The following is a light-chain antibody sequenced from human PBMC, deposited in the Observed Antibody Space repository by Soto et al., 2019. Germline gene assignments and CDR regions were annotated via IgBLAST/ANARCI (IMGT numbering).Light chain of an antibody. J-gene: IGLJ2*01. CDR2: DDS. CDR1: NIGSKS. Sequence: SYELTQPPSVSVAPGQTARIACGGNNIGSKSVHWYQQKPGQAPVLVVHDDSDRPSGIPERFSGSNSGNTATLTISRVEVGDEADYYCQVWHSSRDHPDVVFGGGTKLTVL. CDR3: QVWHSSRDHPDVV. V-gene: IGLV3-21*02.